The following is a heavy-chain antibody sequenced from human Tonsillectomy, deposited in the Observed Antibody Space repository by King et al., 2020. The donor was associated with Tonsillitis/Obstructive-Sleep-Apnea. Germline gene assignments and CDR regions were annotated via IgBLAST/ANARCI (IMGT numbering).Heavy chain of an antibody. V-gene: IGHV3-30*04. CDR1: GFTFSSYA. Sequence: VQLVQSGGGVVQPGRSLRLSCAASGFTFSSYAMHWVRQAPGKGLEWVAVISYDGSNKYYADSVKGRFTISRDNSKNTLYLQMNSLRAEDTAVYYCARDLRFLEWPDYWGQGTLVTVSS. CDR3: ARDLRFLEWPDY. CDR2: ISYDGSNK. J-gene: IGHJ4*02. D-gene: IGHD3-3*01.